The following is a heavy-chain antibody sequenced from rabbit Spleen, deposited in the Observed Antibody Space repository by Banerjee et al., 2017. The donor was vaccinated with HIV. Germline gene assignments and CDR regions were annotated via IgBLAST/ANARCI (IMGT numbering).Heavy chain of an antibody. CDR3: ARDYNSGWDL. D-gene: IGHD4-1*01. J-gene: IGHJ4*01. Sequence: QLKETGGGLVQPGGSLTLSCKASGFDFSAYYMTWVRQAPGKGLEWIGSIDPVFGITNYASWVNGRFTISRDNAQNTVDLQMNSLTAADTATYFCARDYNSGWDLWGPGTLVTVS. CDR2: IDPVFGIT. V-gene: IGHV1S7*01. CDR1: GFDFSAYY.